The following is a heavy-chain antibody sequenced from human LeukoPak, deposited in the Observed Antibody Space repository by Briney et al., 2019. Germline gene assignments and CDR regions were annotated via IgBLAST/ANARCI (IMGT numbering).Heavy chain of an antibody. Sequence: GGSLRLSCAASGFTFSSYSMNWVRQAPGKGLEWVSSISSSSSYIYYADSVKGRFTISRDNAKNSLYLQMNGLRAEDTAVYYCARDFAGIYDVLTGYFSHWGQGTLVTVSS. D-gene: IGHD3-9*01. CDR2: ISSSSSYI. V-gene: IGHV3-21*01. CDR1: GFTFSSYS. J-gene: IGHJ4*02. CDR3: ARDFAGIYDVLTGYFSH.